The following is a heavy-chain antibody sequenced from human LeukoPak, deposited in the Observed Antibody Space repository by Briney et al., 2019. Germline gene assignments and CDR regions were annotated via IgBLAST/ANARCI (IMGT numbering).Heavy chain of an antibody. Sequence: PGGSLRLSCAASGFTFDDYGMSWVRQAPGKGLEWVSGINWNGGSTGYADSVKGRFTISRDNAKNSLYLQMNSLRAEVTALYYCASITIFGVASLWGQGTLVTVSS. D-gene: IGHD3-3*01. J-gene: IGHJ4*02. CDR3: ASITIFGVASL. CDR1: GFTFDDYG. CDR2: INWNGGST. V-gene: IGHV3-20*04.